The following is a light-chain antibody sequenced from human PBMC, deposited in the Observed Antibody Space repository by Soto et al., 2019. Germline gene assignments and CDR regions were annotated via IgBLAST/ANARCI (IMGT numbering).Light chain of an antibody. V-gene: IGLV2-23*01. CDR3: CSYVTSSTLV. CDR2: EGS. CDR1: STDVGRFDL. J-gene: IGLJ3*02. Sequence: QSALTQPASVSGSPGQSITISCSGTSTDVGRFDLVSWYQQHPGKAPKLMIFEGSKRASGISNRFSGSTSGNTASLTITGLQAEDESDYFCCSYVTSSTLVFGGGTKLNVL.